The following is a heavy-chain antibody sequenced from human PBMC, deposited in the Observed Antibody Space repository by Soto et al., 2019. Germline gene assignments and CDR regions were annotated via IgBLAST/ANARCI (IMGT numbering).Heavy chain of an antibody. CDR3: ARAAGPPRVQNYYQMDV. CDR1: GFTFSAYG. D-gene: IGHD6-6*01. V-gene: IGHV3-33*01. J-gene: IGHJ6*03. CDR2: IWSDGRNK. Sequence: PGGSLRLSCAASGFTFSAYGVHWVRQAPGKGLEWVAMIWSDGRNKFYADSVRGRFSISRDTSKNTLHLQMDSLTVEDTGVDYCARAAGPPRVQNYYQMDVWGQGSAVTVYS.